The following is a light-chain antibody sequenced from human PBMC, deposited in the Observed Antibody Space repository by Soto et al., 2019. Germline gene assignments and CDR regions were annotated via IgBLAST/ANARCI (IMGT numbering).Light chain of an antibody. CDR1: SSDVGAYKY. CDR2: EVT. J-gene: IGLJ3*02. Sequence: QSALTQPPSASGSPGQSVTISCTGTSSDVGAYKYVSWYQQYPGKAPKLMIYEVTKRPSGVPDRFSGSKSGNTASLTVSGVQAEDEADYYRPSYGGNDLWVVGRGTPLTVL. V-gene: IGLV2-8*01. CDR3: PSYGGNDLWV.